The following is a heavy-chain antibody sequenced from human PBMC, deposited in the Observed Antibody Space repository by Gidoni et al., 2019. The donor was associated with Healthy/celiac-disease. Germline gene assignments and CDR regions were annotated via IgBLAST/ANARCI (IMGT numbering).Heavy chain of an antibody. J-gene: IGHJ6*02. CDR2: ISSSSSYI. Sequence: EVQLVESGGGLVKPGGSLRLSCAASGFTFSSYSMNWVRQAPGKGLEWVSSISSSSSYIYYADSVKGRFTISRDNAKNSLYLQMNSLRAEDTAVYYCARDVAYYDFWSGYYTPSYYYYGMDVWGQGTTVTVSS. V-gene: IGHV3-21*01. D-gene: IGHD3-3*01. CDR1: GFTFSSYS. CDR3: ARDVAYYDFWSGYYTPSYYYYGMDV.